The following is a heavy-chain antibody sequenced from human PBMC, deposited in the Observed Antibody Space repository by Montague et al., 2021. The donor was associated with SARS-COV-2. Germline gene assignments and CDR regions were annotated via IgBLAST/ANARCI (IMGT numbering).Heavy chain of an antibody. V-gene: IGHV4-38-2*02. D-gene: IGHD3-3*01. CDR3: ARDVRYYDFWSGRAQTSPDY. CDR1: GYSISSGYY. J-gene: IGHJ4*02. CDR2: IYHSGST. Sequence: SETLSLTCTVSGYSISSGYYWGWIRQPPGKRLEWIGSIYHSGSTYYNPSLKSRVTISVDTSKSQFSLKLSSVTAADTAVYYCARDVRYYDFWSGRAQTSPDYWGQGTLVTVSS.